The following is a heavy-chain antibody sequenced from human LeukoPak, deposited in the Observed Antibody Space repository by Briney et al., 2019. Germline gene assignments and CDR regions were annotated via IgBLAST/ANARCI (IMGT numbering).Heavy chain of an antibody. CDR1: GGSVSSGSYY. J-gene: IGHJ6*02. CDR3: ARDRTYYYDSSGYLYYYYGMDV. Sequence: SETLSLTCTVSGGSVSSGSYYWSWIRQPPGKGLEWIGYIYYSGSTNYNPSLKSRVTISVDTSKNQFSLKLSSVTAADTAVYYCARDRTYYYDSSGYLYYYYGMDVRGQGTTVTVSS. CDR2: IYYSGST. V-gene: IGHV4-61*01. D-gene: IGHD3-22*01.